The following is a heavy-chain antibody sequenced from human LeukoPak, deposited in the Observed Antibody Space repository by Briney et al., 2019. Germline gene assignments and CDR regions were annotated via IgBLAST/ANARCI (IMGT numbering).Heavy chain of an antibody. V-gene: IGHV3-53*01. Sequence: GGSLRLSCAASGFTVSGTHMSWVRQAPGKGLEWVSAMYTGGTTYYADSVAGRFTVSRDNSKNTLYLHMNGLRVEDTAVYYRAKDEATSGGGLASWGQGTLVSVSS. CDR3: AKDEATSGGGLAS. CDR2: MYTGGTT. J-gene: IGHJ4*02. CDR1: GFTVSGTH. D-gene: IGHD3-16*01.